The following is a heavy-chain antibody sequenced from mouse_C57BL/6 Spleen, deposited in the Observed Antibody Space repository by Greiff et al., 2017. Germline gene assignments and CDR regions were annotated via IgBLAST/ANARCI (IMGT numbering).Heavy chain of an antibody. CDR2: ISSGSSTI. Sequence: EVMLVESGGGLVKPGGSLKLSCAASGFTFSDYGMHWVRQAPEKGLEWVAYISSGSSTIYYADTVKGRFTISRDNAKNTLFLQMTSRRSEDTAMYYCARTYYSNYVAYWGQGTLVTVSA. D-gene: IGHD2-5*01. V-gene: IGHV5-17*01. J-gene: IGHJ3*01. CDR1: GFTFSDYG. CDR3: ARTYYSNYVAY.